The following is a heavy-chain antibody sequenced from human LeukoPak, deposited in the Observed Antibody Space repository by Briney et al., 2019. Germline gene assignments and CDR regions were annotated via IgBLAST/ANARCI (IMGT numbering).Heavy chain of an antibody. D-gene: IGHD3-22*01. V-gene: IGHV3-23*01. CDR2: ISGSGGST. Sequence: GGSLRLSCGASGFTFSNYAMSWVRQAPGKGLEWVSSISGSGGSTYYADSVKGRFTISRDNSKNTLYLQMNSLRAEDTAVYYCARDEGITMTGRFDPWGQGTLVTVSS. CDR1: GFTFSNYA. J-gene: IGHJ5*02. CDR3: ARDEGITMTGRFDP.